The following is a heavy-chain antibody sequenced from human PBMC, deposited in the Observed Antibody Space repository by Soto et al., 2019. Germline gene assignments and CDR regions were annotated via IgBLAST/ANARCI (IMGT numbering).Heavy chain of an antibody. CDR2: MNAKSGDT. CDR3: ARGNPFNYAGFDV. V-gene: IGHV1-8*01. CDR1: GYTFSDFD. Sequence: QAHLEQSGAEVKRPGASVKVSCKASGYTFSDFDINWLRHASGQGPEWMGWMNAKSGDTFFAQRFQGKFNMTWDTSLSTAYMEVGSLTSDDTAIYFCARGNPFNYAGFDVWGQGTTVAVSS. D-gene: IGHD3-16*01. J-gene: IGHJ6*02.